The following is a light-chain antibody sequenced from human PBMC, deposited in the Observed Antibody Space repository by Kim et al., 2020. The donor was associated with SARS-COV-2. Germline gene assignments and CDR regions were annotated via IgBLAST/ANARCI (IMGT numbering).Light chain of an antibody. CDR1: SSDVGAYNY. Sequence: QSALTQPASVSGSPGQSITISCTGTSSDVGAYNYVSWYQHHPGKAPKLMIYEVNNRPSGVSNRFSGSKSGNTASLTISGLQAEDEADYYCNSYTKSATLVFGGGTKVTV. V-gene: IGLV2-14*01. J-gene: IGLJ3*02. CDR2: EVN. CDR3: NSYTKSATLV.